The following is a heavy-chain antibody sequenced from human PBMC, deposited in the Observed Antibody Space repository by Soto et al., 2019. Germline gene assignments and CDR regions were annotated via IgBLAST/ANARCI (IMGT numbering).Heavy chain of an antibody. Sequence: QVQLVQYGAEVNQPGSSVKVSCKSSGVTFGSYAISWLRQAPGQGLEWMGGVIPIFGTPHYAPNFHGRVTITADIPTSKAYLELSSLQSSDTAVYYCAKIRWTISLQEEDAIWGQGTLVTVSS. J-gene: IGHJ4*02. CDR2: VIPIFGTP. CDR3: AKIRWTISLQEEDAI. D-gene: IGHD2-15*01. V-gene: IGHV1-69*06. CDR1: GVTFGSYA.